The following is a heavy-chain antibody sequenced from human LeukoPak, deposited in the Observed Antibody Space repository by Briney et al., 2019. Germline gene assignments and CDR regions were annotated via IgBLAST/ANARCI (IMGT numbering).Heavy chain of an antibody. D-gene: IGHD2-21*01. Sequence: SETLSLTCAVSGGTLTSGGYSWSWIRQPPGKGLEWIGYIYYSGSTYYNPSLKSRVTISVHTSKNQFSLKLSSVTAADTAVYYCARGVVIAPQTFDYWGQGTLVTVSS. CDR2: IYYSGST. V-gene: IGHV4-61*08. J-gene: IGHJ4*02. CDR3: ARGVVIAPQTFDY. CDR1: GGTLTSGGYS.